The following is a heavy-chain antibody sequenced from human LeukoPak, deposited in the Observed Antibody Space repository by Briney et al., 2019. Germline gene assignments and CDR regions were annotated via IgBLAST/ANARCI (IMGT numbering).Heavy chain of an antibody. D-gene: IGHD6-13*01. V-gene: IGHV3-15*01. CDR1: GFTFSNAW. Sequence: GGSLRLSCAASGFTFSNAWMSWVRQAPGKGLEWVGRIKSKTDGGTTDYAAPVKGRFTISRDDSKNTLYLQMNSLKTEDTAVYYCTTPYSSSLGGFGNYYYYYMDVWGKGTTVTVSS. CDR3: TTPYSSSLGGFGNYYYYYMDV. CDR2: IKSKTDGGTT. J-gene: IGHJ6*03.